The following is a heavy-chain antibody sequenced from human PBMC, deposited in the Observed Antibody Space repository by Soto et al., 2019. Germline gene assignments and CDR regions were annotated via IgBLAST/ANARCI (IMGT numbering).Heavy chain of an antibody. CDR2: ISSSGSTI. CDR3: ARDRGYDYVWESYRAHYGMDV. CDR1: GFTFSSYE. D-gene: IGHD3-16*02. J-gene: IGHJ6*02. V-gene: IGHV3-48*03. Sequence: EVQLVESGGDLVQPGGSLRLSCAASGFTFSSYEMNWVRQAPGKGLEWDAYISSSGSTIYYADSVKGRFTISKDNAKNSLYLQMNRLRAEDTAVYYCARDRGYDYVWESYRAHYGMDVWGQGTTVTVSS.